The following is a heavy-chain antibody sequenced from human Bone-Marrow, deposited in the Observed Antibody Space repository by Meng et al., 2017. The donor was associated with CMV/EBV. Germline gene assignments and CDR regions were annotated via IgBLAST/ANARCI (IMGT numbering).Heavy chain of an antibody. CDR2: MNPNSGNT. Sequence: ASVKVSCKASGYTFTGYYMHWVRQAPGQGLEWMGWMNPNSGNTGYAQKFQGRVTMTRNTSISTAYMELSSLRSEDTAVYYCAINGAIYYGDPNFDYWGQGTLVPVSS. J-gene: IGHJ4*02. CDR1: GYTFTGYY. V-gene: IGHV1-8*02. D-gene: IGHD4-17*01. CDR3: AINGAIYYGDPNFDY.